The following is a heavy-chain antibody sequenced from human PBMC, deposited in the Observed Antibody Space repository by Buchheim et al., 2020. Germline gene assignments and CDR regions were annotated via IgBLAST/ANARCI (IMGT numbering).Heavy chain of an antibody. J-gene: IGHJ6*02. D-gene: IGHD2-2*01. CDR1: GFTFSNYA. V-gene: IGHV3-21*01. CDR3: ARAGIVVIPAPKGGMDV. CDR2: ISSSSSYI. Sequence: EVQLVESGGGLVKPGGSLRLSCAASGFTFSNYAMNWVRQAPGKGLEWVSSISSSSSYIYYADSVKDRFTISRDNAKNSLYLQMTSLRAEDTAVYYCARAGIVVIPAPKGGMDVWGQGTT.